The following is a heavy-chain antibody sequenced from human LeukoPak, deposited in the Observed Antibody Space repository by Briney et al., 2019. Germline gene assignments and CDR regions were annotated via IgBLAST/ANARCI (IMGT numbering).Heavy chain of an antibody. CDR2: ISAYNGNT. J-gene: IGHJ5*02. V-gene: IGHV1-18*01. CDR3: ARGLDFWSGFNWFDP. D-gene: IGHD3-3*01. Sequence: ASVKVSCKASGGTFTSYGISWVRQAPGQGLEWMGWISAYNGNTNYAQKLQGRVTMTTDTSTSTAYMELRSLRSDDTAVYYCARGLDFWSGFNWFDPWGQGTLVTVSS. CDR1: GGTFTSYG.